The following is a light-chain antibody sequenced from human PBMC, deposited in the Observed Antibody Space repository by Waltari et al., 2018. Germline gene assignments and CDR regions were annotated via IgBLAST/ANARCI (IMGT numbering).Light chain of an antibody. J-gene: IGLJ3*02. CDR3: CSYAGNYVWV. V-gene: IGLV2-23*02. CDR1: SSDIGRYDI. Sequence: QSALTQPAAVSGSPGQSVTISCTGASSDIGRYDIVSWYQQHPGNATKLVISDVSKRPSGVSDRFSGSKSGDTASLTISGLQFEDEADYYCCSYAGNYVWVFGGGTRLTVL. CDR2: DVS.